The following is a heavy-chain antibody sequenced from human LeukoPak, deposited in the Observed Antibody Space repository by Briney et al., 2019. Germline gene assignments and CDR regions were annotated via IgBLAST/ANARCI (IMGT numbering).Heavy chain of an antibody. CDR3: VRGGYGDYGRGS. V-gene: IGHV3-48*03. CDR1: GFTFRSYE. CDR2: IYSSGSTT. D-gene: IGHD4-17*01. J-gene: IGHJ5*02. Sequence: GGSLRLSCVASGFTFRSYEMNWVPQAPGKGLEWIAYIYSSGSTTYYADSVKGRFTVSRDNAKNSLYMQMNSLRVEDTAVYYCVRGGYGDYGRGSWGQGTLLTVSS.